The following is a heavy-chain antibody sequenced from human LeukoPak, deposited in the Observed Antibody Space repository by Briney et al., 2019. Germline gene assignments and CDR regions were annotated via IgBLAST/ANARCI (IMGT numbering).Heavy chain of an antibody. CDR1: GFTFSSYS. CDR2: IYSGDNT. CDR3: AGRRVLDASFDY. Sequence: GSLRLSCAASGFTFSSYSMNWVRQAPGKGLEWVSVIYSGDNTYYVESVKGRFTISRDNSKNTLFLQMNRLRAEDTAVYNCAGRRVLDASFDYWGQGTLVTVSS. J-gene: IGHJ4*02. V-gene: IGHV3-66*02. D-gene: IGHD3-16*01.